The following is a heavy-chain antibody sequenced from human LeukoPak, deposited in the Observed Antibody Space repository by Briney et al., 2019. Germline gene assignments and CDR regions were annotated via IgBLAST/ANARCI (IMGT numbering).Heavy chain of an antibody. CDR2: ISGSGGST. CDR3: AASPWFGIYPEY. Sequence: PGGSLRLSCAASGFTFSSYAMSWVRQAPGKGLEWVSAISGSGGSTYYADSVKGRFTISRDNSKNTLYLQMNSLRAEDTAVYYCAASPWFGIYPEYWGQGSLVTVSS. J-gene: IGHJ4*02. V-gene: IGHV3-23*01. CDR1: GFTFSSYA. D-gene: IGHD3-10*01.